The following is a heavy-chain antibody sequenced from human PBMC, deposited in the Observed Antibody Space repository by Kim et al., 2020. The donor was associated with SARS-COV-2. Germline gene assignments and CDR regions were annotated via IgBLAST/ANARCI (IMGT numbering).Heavy chain of an antibody. CDR2: ISYDGSNK. CDR1: GFSFRAYA. V-gene: IGHV3-30*04. Sequence: GGSLRLSCAASGFSFRAYAMHWVRQAPGKGLEWVAVISYDGSNKYYVDSVKGRFTISRDHSKNTLFLQMESLRAEDTAVYYCARDRDIGATGIRAKYYYDMDVWGQGTTVTVSS. J-gene: IGHJ6*02. CDR3: ARDRDIGATGIRAKYYYDMDV. D-gene: IGHD6-13*01.